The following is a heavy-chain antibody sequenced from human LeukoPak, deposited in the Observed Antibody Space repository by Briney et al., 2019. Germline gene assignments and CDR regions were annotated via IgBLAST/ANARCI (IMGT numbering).Heavy chain of an antibody. CDR1: GFTFSSYA. D-gene: IGHD2-2*01. Sequence: GGSLRLSCAASGFTFSSYAMHWVRQAPGKGLEWVAVISYDGSNKYYADSVKGRLTISRDNSKNTLYLQMNSLRAEDTAVYYCATERSSTSPRDYWGQGTLVTVSS. CDR3: ATERSSTSPRDY. J-gene: IGHJ4*02. CDR2: ISYDGSNK. V-gene: IGHV3-30*01.